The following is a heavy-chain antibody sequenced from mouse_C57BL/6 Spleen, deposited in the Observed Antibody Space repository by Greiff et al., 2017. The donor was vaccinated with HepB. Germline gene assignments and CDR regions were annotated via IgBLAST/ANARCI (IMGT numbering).Heavy chain of an antibody. Sequence: VKLQQPGAELVRPGSSVKLSCKASGYTFTSYWMHWVKQRPIQGLEWIGNIDPSDSETHYNQKFKDKATLTVDKSSSTAYMQLSSLTSEDSAVYYCARRNSNYLYAMDYWGQGTSVTVSS. V-gene: IGHV1-52*01. CDR3: ARRNSNYLYAMDY. CDR2: IDPSDSET. CDR1: GYTFTSYW. J-gene: IGHJ4*01. D-gene: IGHD2-5*01.